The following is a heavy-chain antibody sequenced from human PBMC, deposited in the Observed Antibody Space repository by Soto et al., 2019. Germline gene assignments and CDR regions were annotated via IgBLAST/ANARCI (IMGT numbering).Heavy chain of an antibody. Sequence: EVQLLESGGGLVQPGGSLRLSCAASGFTFSSYAMSWVRQAPGKGLEWVSGISGNGGSTYYADSVKGRFTIARDNSKNTLYLQMSSLTAEDTAVFYCGKDLRLGELSLYGIDYWGQGTLVTVFS. CDR3: GKDLRLGELSLYGIDY. J-gene: IGHJ4*02. D-gene: IGHD3-16*02. CDR1: GFTFSSYA. V-gene: IGHV3-23*01. CDR2: ISGNGGST.